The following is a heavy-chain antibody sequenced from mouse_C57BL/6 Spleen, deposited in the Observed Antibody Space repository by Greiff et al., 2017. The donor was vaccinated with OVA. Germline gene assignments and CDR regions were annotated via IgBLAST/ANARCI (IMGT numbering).Heavy chain of an antibody. CDR1: GYTFTDYY. CDR3: ARSDITTVVATDY. Sequence: EVQLQQSGPELVKPGASVKISCKASGYTFTDYYMNWVKQSHGKSLEWIGDINPNNGGTSYNQKFKGKATLTVDKSSSTAYMELRSLTSEDSAVYYCARSDITTVVATDYWGQGTTLTVSS. D-gene: IGHD1-1*01. J-gene: IGHJ2*01. V-gene: IGHV1-26*01. CDR2: INPNNGGT.